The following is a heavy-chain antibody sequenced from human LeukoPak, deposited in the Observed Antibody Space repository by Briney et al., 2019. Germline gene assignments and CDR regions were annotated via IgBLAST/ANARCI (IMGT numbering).Heavy chain of an antibody. CDR3: ASLSRDYDFWSGYHTTYYFDY. CDR1: GFTFSTYG. D-gene: IGHD3-3*01. CDR2: IKQDGSEK. V-gene: IGHV3-7*01. J-gene: IGHJ4*02. Sequence: GGSLRLSCAASGFTFSTYGMHWVRQAPGKGLEWVANIKQDGSEKYYVDSVKGRFTISRDNAKNSLYLQMNSLRAEDTAVYYCASLSRDYDFWSGYHTTYYFDYWGQGTLVTVSS.